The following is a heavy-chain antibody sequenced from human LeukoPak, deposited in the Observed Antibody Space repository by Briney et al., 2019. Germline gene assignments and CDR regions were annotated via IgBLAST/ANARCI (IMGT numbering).Heavy chain of an antibody. Sequence: PSETLSLTCTVSGGSISSYYWSWIRQPPGKGLEWIGYIYYSGSTNYNPSLKSRVTISVDTSKNQFSLKLSSVTAADTAVYYCATYGGNSDAFDIWGQGTMVTVSS. CDR2: IYYSGST. V-gene: IGHV4-59*01. J-gene: IGHJ3*02. CDR3: ATYGGNSDAFDI. CDR1: GGSISSYY. D-gene: IGHD4-23*01.